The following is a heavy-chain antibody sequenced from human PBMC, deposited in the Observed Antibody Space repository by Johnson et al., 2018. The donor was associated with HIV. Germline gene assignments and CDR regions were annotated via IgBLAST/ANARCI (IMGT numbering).Heavy chain of an antibody. CDR3: ARRPNHDILTGKGGAFDI. D-gene: IGHD3-9*01. CDR2: ISGCGSTI. Sequence: EVQLLESGGGLVQPGRSLRLSCSASGFTFDASGVSWVRQATGKGLAWVSAISGCGSTIYYADSVKGRFTISRDNAKNSLYLQMNSLRAEDTALYYCARRPNHDILTGKGGAFDIWGQGTMVTVSS. J-gene: IGHJ3*02. V-gene: IGHV3-20*04. CDR1: GFTFDASG.